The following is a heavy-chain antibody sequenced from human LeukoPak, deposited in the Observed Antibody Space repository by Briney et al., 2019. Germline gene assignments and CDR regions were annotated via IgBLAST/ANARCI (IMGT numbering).Heavy chain of an antibody. CDR1: GGSISSSSYY. CDR2: IYYSGST. J-gene: IGHJ4*02. Sequence: SETLSLTCTVSGGSISSSSYYWGWIRQPPGKGLEWIGSIYYSGSTYYNPSLKSQVTISVDTSKNQFSLKLSSVTAADTAVYYCARRVYYYDSSGYYVDTQSYFDYWGQGTLVTVSS. V-gene: IGHV4-39*01. D-gene: IGHD3-22*01. CDR3: ARRVYYYDSSGYYVDTQSYFDY.